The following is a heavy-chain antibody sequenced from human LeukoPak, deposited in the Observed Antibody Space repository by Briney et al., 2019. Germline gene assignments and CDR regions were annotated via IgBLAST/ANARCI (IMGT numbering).Heavy chain of an antibody. Sequence: GGSLRLSCTASGFTFSTFAMHWVRQAPGKGLEWVAVISYDGTNKNYADSVKGRFTISRDNSKNTMYLQMNSLRAEDTAAYYCVRDSSGPIWGQGTMVTVSS. V-gene: IGHV3-30*04. J-gene: IGHJ3*02. D-gene: IGHD6-19*01. CDR1: GFTFSTFA. CDR3: VRDSSGPI. CDR2: ISYDGTNK.